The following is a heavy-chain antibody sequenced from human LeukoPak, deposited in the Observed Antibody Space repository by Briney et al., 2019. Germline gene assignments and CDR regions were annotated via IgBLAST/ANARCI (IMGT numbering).Heavy chain of an antibody. Sequence: PSETLSLTCTVTAGSISSYYWSWIRQPPGKGLEWIGYINYSGNTKYNPSLKSRVTMSIDTSKNQFSLKLSSVTAADTATYYCARGGFGVLVEEAFDFWGQGTMVTVSS. V-gene: IGHV4-59*01. CDR3: ARGGFGVLVEEAFDF. D-gene: IGHD3-3*01. CDR1: AGSISSYY. J-gene: IGHJ3*01. CDR2: INYSGNT.